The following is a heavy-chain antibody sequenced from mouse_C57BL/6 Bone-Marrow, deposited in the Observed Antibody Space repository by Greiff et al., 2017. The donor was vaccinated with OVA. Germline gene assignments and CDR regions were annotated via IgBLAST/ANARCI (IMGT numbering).Heavy chain of an antibody. CDR3: ARHGTGFYAMDY. CDR1: GFSLTSYG. V-gene: IGHV2-6-1*01. Sequence: VQLQESGPGLVAPSQRLSITCTVSGFSLTSYGVHWVRQPPGKGLEWLVVIWSDGSTTYNSALKSRLSISKDNSKSQVFLKMNSLQTDDTAMYYCARHGTGFYAMDYWGQGTSVTVSS. J-gene: IGHJ4*01. CDR2: IWSDGST. D-gene: IGHD4-1*01.